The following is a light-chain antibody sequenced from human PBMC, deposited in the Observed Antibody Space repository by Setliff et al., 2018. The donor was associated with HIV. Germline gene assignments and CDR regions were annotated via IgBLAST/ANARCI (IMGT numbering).Light chain of an antibody. CDR2: EFS. CDR1: SSYIGATTSDVGGYNF. CDR3: CSYRTTNTLV. J-gene: IGLJ3*02. V-gene: IGLV2-14*01. Sequence: QSVLTQPASVSGSPGQSITISCSGTSSYIGATTSDVGGYNFVSWYQQYPGKAPRLLLYEFSNRPSGISTRFSGSKSGNTASLTISGLQDEDEGDYYCCSYRTTNTLVFGGGTKVTVL.